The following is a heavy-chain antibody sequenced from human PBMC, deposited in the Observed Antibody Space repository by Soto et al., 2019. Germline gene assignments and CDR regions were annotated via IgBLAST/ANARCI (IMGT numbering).Heavy chain of an antibody. J-gene: IGHJ6*02. V-gene: IGHV1-8*01. CDR3: AREGSSWYSYYYYYYGMDV. CDR1: GYTFTSYD. D-gene: IGHD6-13*01. CDR2: MNPNSGNT. Sequence: ASVKVSCKASGYTFTSYDINWVRQATGQGLEWMGWMNPNSGNTGYAQKFQGRVTMTRNTSISTAYMELSSLRSEDTAVYYCAREGSSWYSYYYYYYGMDVWGQGTTVTVS.